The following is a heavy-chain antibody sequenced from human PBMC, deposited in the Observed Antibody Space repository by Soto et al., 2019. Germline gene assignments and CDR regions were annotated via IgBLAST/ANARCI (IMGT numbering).Heavy chain of an antibody. CDR3: ARVPKIVVVPTASYWYFDL. CDR1: GYTFTRYD. V-gene: IGHV1-8*01. CDR2: MSPNSGGS. Sequence: QVQLVQSGAEVKKPGASVKVSCKASGYTFTRYDINWVRQASGQGLEWMGWMSPNSGGSRHAQKFQGRITMTRDTSISTAYMELSGLRSEDTAGYYCARVPKIVVVPTASYWYFDLWGRGTLGTGSS. D-gene: IGHD2-2*01. J-gene: IGHJ2*01.